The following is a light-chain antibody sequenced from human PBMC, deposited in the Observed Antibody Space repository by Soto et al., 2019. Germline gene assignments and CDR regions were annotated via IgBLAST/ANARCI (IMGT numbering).Light chain of an antibody. CDR2: EVS. CDR1: SRDVGGYNY. CDR3: YSYAGGNNV. V-gene: IGLV2-8*01. J-gene: IGLJ1*01. Sequence: SAVTQPPSASGSLGQSVTISCTGTSRDVGGYNYVSWYQQHPGKAPKLMIYEVSKRPSGVPDRFSGSKSGSTASLTVSGLQAEDEADYYCYSYAGGNNVFGTGTKVTVL.